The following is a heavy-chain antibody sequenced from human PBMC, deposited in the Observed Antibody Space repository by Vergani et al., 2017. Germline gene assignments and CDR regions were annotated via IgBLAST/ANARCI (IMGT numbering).Heavy chain of an antibody. CDR2: IIPILGIA. V-gene: IGHV1-69*04. CDR1: GGTFSSYA. Sequence: QVQLVQSGAEVKKPGSSVKVSCKASGGTFSSYAISWVRQAPGQGLEWMGRIIPILGIAKYAQKFQGRVTITADKSTNTAYMELSRLRSEDTAVYYCALYYYDSSGYYYNPSTRYYYGMDVWGQGTTVTVSS. D-gene: IGHD3-22*01. J-gene: IGHJ6*02. CDR3: ALYYYDSSGYYYNPSTRYYYGMDV.